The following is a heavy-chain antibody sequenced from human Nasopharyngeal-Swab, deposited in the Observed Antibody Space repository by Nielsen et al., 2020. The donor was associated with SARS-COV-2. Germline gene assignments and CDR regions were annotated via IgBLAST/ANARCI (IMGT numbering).Heavy chain of an antibody. CDR2: IYTDGRT. CDR3: ARDKYGGPTVD. J-gene: IGHJ4*02. CDR1: RFILSSRH. Sequence: GSLKISCSASRFILSSRHISWGPPAPGEGLKWVSVIYTDGRTFYADSVKGRFTISRLNSENTLYLQMDSLRVEDTAVYYCARDKYGGPTVDWGQGTLVTVSS. D-gene: IGHD4-17*01. V-gene: IGHV3-53*04.